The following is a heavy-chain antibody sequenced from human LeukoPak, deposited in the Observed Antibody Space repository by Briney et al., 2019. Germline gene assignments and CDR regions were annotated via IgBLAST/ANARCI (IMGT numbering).Heavy chain of an antibody. CDR1: GYTFTSYY. Sequence: ASVKVSCKASGYTFTSYYMYWARQAPGQGLEWMGIINPSGGSTSYAQKFQGRATMTRDTSTSTVYMELSSLRSEDTAVYYCARDRGNGPLDYWGQGTLVTVSS. V-gene: IGHV1-46*01. D-gene: IGHD3-10*01. J-gene: IGHJ4*02. CDR3: ARDRGNGPLDY. CDR2: INPSGGST.